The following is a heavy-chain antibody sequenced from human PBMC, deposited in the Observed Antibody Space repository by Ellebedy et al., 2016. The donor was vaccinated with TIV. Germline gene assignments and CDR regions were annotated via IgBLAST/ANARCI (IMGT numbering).Heavy chain of an antibody. J-gene: IGHJ6*02. CDR3: ARDQDAAMASFYYYGLDV. CDR2: INPSGRST. V-gene: IGHV1-46*01. D-gene: IGHD5-18*01. CDR1: GFRFTSYY. Sequence: AASVKVSCKASGFRFTSYYIHWVRQAPGQGLEWMGLINPSGRSTTYAQKFQGRVTVTREKSTSTIFMEGRSLRSEDTAVYYCARDQDAAMASFYYYGLDVWGQGTTVTVSS.